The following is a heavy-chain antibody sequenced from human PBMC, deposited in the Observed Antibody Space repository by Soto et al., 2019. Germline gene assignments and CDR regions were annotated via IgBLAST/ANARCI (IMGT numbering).Heavy chain of an antibody. V-gene: IGHV4-59*01. CDR2: IYYSGST. CDR1: GGSISSYY. CDR3: ARERIDYGGNSGFDY. Sequence: SETLSLTCTVSGGSISSYYWSWIRQPPGKGLEWIGYIYYSGSTNYNPSLKSRVTISVDTSKNQFSLKLSSVTAADTAVYYCARERIDYGGNSGFDYWGQGTLVTVSS. D-gene: IGHD4-17*01. J-gene: IGHJ4*02.